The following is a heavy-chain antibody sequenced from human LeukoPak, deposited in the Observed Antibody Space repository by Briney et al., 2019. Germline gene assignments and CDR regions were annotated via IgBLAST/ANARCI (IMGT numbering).Heavy chain of an antibody. J-gene: IGHJ4*02. Sequence: ASVKVSCKASGYTFTSYDINWMRQATGQGGEWMGWMSPNSGNTGYAQKFQGRVTMTRDTSRGTAYLELSRLRSEASAVYYCVRTPPNWGADFWGQGTLVTVSS. V-gene: IGHV1-8*01. CDR1: GYTFTSYD. D-gene: IGHD7-27*01. CDR2: MSPNSGNT. CDR3: VRTPPNWGADF.